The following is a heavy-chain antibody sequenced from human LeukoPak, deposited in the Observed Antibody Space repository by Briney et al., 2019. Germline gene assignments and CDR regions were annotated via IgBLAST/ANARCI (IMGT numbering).Heavy chain of an antibody. CDR3: ARDLSEKYSSDY. D-gene: IGHD2-15*01. CDR1: GVMFSSHG. J-gene: IGHJ4*02. Sequence: GGSLRLSCAASGVMFSSHGMSWVRQAPGKGLEWVSSISDTGSGTCYVDSVKGRFTISRDNSKRMVYLQMNSLRAEDTAVYYCARDLSEKYSSDYWGQGTLVTVSS. V-gene: IGHV3-23*01. CDR2: ISDTGSGT.